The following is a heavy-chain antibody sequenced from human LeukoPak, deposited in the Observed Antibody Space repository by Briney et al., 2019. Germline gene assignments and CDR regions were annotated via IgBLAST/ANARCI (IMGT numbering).Heavy chain of an antibody. Sequence: GGSLRLSCEAAGFTASASYMNWVRQAPGKGLEWVSVIYSGGSTYYADSVKGRFTISRDNSKNTLYLQMNSLRAEDTAVYYCAIPSESYYYGMDVWGQGTTVTVSS. J-gene: IGHJ6*02. CDR1: GFTASASY. CDR2: IYSGGST. CDR3: AIPSESYYYGMDV. V-gene: IGHV3-53*01.